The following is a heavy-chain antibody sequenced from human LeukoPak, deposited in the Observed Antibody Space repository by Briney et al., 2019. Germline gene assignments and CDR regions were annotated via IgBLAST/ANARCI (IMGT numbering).Heavy chain of an antibody. CDR1: GLTFNNYC. Sequence: GGTLRLSCVVSGLTFNNYCMTWVRQAPGKGLEWVANIKKDGSEKFYVDSVKGRFTISRDNAKSSLYLQMDSLRGEDTAVYYCTRGGASTSYYWFYWGQATLVTVSS. CDR2: IKKDGSEK. J-gene: IGHJ4*02. D-gene: IGHD2-8*01. CDR3: TRGGASTSYYWFY. V-gene: IGHV3-7*03.